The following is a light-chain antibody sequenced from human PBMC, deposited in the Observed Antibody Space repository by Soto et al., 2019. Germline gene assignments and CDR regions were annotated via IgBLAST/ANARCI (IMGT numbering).Light chain of an antibody. J-gene: IGKJ1*01. CDR1: QSVSSNY. V-gene: IGKV3-20*01. Sequence: EIVLTQSPGTLSLSPGERATLSCRASQSVSSNYLGWYQQKPGQAPRLLIYGASFRATGIPDRFSGSGSGTEFILTISRLEPEDFAVYYCQQYGGTPRTFGQGTKVEMK. CDR2: GAS. CDR3: QQYGGTPRT.